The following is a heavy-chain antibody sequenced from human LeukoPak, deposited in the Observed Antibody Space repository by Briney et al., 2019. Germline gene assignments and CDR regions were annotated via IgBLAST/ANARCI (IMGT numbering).Heavy chain of an antibody. CDR2: IDPSNGDT. D-gene: IGHD6-19*01. J-gene: IGHJ4*02. V-gene: IGHV1-2*02. Sequence: GASVKVSCKASGYTFTGYYMHWVRQAPGQGLEWMGWIDPSNGDTNYAQNFQGRVTVTRDTSISTAYMELSWLTSDDTAVYYCARVGSSGWYVHPTLDYWGQGTLVTVSS. CDR3: ARVGSSGWYVHPTLDY. CDR1: GYTFTGYY.